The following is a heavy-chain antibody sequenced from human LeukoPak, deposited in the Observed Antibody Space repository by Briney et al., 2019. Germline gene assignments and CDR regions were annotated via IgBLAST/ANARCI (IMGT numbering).Heavy chain of an antibody. J-gene: IGHJ6*03. CDR1: GYSISSGYY. D-gene: IGHD6-13*01. Sequence: SETLSLTCAVSGYSISSGYYWGWIRQPPGKGLEWIGSIYHSGSTYYNPSLKSRVTISVDPSKNQFSLKLSSVTAADTAVYYCARVYGSYGLQYGYSSSWYSTENYYYYYMDVWGKGTTVTVSS. CDR3: ARVYGSYGLQYGYSSSWYSTENYYYYYMDV. CDR2: IYHSGST. V-gene: IGHV4-38-2*01.